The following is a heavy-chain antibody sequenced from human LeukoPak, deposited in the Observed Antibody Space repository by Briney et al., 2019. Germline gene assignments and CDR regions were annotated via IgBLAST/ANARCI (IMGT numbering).Heavy chain of an antibody. D-gene: IGHD6-19*01. CDR1: GDSVSSNSAA. CDR3: AREGVAVYYYYYGMDV. Sequence: SQTLSLTCAISGDSVSSNSAAWNWIRQSPSRGLEWLGRTYYRSKWYSDYAVSVKSRITINPDTSKNQFSLQLNSVTPEDTAVYYCAREGVAVYYYYYGMDVWGQGTTVTVSS. CDR2: TYYRSKWYS. V-gene: IGHV6-1*01. J-gene: IGHJ6*02.